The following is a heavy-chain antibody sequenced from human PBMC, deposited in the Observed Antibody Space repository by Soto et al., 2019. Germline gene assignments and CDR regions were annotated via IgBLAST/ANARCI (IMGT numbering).Heavy chain of an antibody. D-gene: IGHD6-19*01. Sequence: PGASLRLSCAASGFTFSSYGMHWVRQAPGKGLEWVAVVWYDGSIKYYADSLKGRFTISRDNSKNTLYLRVNSLRAEVTAVYYCARARQYGSCWVNWFDPSGQGTVVTVSS. J-gene: IGHJ5*02. CDR3: ARARQYGSCWVNWFDP. CDR2: VWYDGSIK. V-gene: IGHV3-33*01. CDR1: GFTFSSYG.